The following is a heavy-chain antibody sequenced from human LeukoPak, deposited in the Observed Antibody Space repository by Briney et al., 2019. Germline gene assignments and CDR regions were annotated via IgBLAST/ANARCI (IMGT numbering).Heavy chain of an antibody. CDR3: ARDLNSYDILTGYLHTFDY. J-gene: IGHJ4*02. D-gene: IGHD3-9*01. CDR1: GGTFSSYA. V-gene: IGHV1-69*06. Sequence: GSSVKVSCKASGGTFSSYAISWVRQAPGQGLEWMGGIIPIFGTANYAQKFQGRVTITADKSTSTAYMELSSLRSEDTAVYYCARDLNSYDILTGYLHTFDYWGQGTLSPSPQ. CDR2: IIPIFGTA.